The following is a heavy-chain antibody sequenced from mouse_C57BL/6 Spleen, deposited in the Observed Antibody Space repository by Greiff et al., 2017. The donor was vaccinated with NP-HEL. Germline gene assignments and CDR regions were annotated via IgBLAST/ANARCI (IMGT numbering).Heavy chain of an antibody. CDR2: ISSGGSYT. CDR1: GFTFSSYG. CDR3: ARRGDSSGYEGFYFDY. V-gene: IGHV5-6*02. D-gene: IGHD3-2*02. Sequence: EVKLMESGGDLVKPGGSLKLSCAASGFTFSSYGMSWVRQTPDKRLEWVATISSGGSYTHYPDSVKGRFTISSDNANNTLYLQMSSLKSEDTAMYYCARRGDSSGYEGFYFDYWGQGTTLTVSS. J-gene: IGHJ2*01.